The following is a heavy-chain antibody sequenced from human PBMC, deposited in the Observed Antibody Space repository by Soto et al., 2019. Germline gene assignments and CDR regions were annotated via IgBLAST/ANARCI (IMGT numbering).Heavy chain of an antibody. CDR3: ARRGSSSWYGWFDP. J-gene: IGHJ5*02. CDR1: GGSISSSSYY. V-gene: IGHV4-39*01. Sequence: QLQLQESGPGLVKPSETLSLTCTVSGGSISSSSYYWGWIRQPPGQGLEWIGSIYYSGSTYYNPSLKSRVTISVDTYKNQFSLKVSSVTAADTAVYYCARRGSSSWYGWFDPWGQGTLVTVSS. CDR2: IYYSGST. D-gene: IGHD6-13*01.